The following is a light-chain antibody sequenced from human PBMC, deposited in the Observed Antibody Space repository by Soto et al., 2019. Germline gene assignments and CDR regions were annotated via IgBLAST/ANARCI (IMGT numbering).Light chain of an antibody. CDR2: DVT. V-gene: IGLV2-11*01. J-gene: IGLJ1*01. CDR3: CSYAGSYTRYV. Sequence: ALTQPRSVSGSPGQSVTISCTGTGSDVGDYDFVSWYQQYPGEAPRVMIYDVTKRPSGVPDRFSASKSGNTASLTISGLQAEDEADYYCCSYAGSYTRYVFGSGTKVTVL. CDR1: GSDVGDYDF.